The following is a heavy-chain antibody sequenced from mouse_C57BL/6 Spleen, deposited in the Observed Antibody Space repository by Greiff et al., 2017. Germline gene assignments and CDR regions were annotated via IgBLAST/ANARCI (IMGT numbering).Heavy chain of an antibody. Sequence: QVQLQQSGPELVKPGASVKISCKASGYAFSSSWMNWVKQRPGKGLEWIGRIYPGDGDTNYNGKFKGKATLTADKSSSTAYMQLSSLTSEDSAVYFCARSHDGYLWYFDVWGTGTTVTVSS. CDR3: ARSHDGYLWYFDV. D-gene: IGHD2-3*01. V-gene: IGHV1-82*01. J-gene: IGHJ1*03. CDR2: IYPGDGDT. CDR1: GYAFSSSW.